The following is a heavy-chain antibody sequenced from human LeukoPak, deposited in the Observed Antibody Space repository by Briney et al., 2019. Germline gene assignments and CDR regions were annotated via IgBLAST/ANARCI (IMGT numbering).Heavy chain of an antibody. CDR3: ASSKRWLPFDY. D-gene: IGHD5-24*01. V-gene: IGHV4-59*01. J-gene: IGHJ4*02. Sequence: DPSETLSLTCTVSGGSISSYYWSWIRQPPGKGLEWIGYIYYSGSTNYNPSLKSRVTISVDTSKNQFSLKLSSVTAADTAVYYCASSKRWLPFDYWGQGTLVTVSS. CDR1: GGSISSYY. CDR2: IYYSGST.